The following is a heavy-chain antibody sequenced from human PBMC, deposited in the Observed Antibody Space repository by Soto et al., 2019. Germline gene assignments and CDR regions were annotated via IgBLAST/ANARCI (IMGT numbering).Heavy chain of an antibody. D-gene: IGHD3-3*01. CDR1: GYTFTRYA. CDR3: AKILGVVRGAIDY. V-gene: IGHV1-3*01. Sequence: GASVKVSCKASGYTFTRYAMHWVRQAPGQRLEWMGWINAGNGDTKYSQKFQDRVTITRDTSANTAYMELSSLRSEDTAVYYCAKILGVVRGAIDYWGQGTLVPVSS. J-gene: IGHJ4*02. CDR2: INAGNGDT.